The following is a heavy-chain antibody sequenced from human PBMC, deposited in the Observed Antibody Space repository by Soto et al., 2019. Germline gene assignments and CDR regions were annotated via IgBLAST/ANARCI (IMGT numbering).Heavy chain of an antibody. D-gene: IGHD5-18*01. Sequence: GGSLRLSCAASGFTFSSYGMHWVRQAPGKGLEWVAAIWYDGSNKYYADSVKGRFTISRDNSKNTLYLQMNSLRAEDTAVYYCARTLYSYGTDYWGQGTLVTVSS. CDR2: IWYDGSNK. V-gene: IGHV3-33*01. CDR3: ARTLYSYGTDY. J-gene: IGHJ4*02. CDR1: GFTFSSYG.